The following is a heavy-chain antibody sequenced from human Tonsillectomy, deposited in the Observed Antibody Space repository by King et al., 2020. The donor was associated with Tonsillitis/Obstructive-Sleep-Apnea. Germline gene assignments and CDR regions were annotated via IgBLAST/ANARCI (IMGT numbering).Heavy chain of an antibody. V-gene: IGHV3-30*01. J-gene: IGHJ6*03. CDR1: GFTFSSYT. D-gene: IGHD3-3*01. CDR2: ISYDGSNK. Sequence: HVQLVESGGGVVQPGRSLRLSCAASGFTFSSYTMRWVRQAPGKGLEWVAVISYDGSNKYYADSVKGRFTISRDNSKNTLYLQMNSLRAEDTAVYYCARDSGFLEWLHYYYYMDVWGKGTTVTVSS. CDR3: ARDSGFLEWLHYYYYMDV.